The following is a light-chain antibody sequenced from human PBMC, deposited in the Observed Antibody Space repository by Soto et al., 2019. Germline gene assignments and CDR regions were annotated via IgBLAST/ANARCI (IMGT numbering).Light chain of an antibody. CDR3: QQSYSTLYT. CDR2: ATS. V-gene: IGKV1-39*01. J-gene: IGKJ2*01. Sequence: DILMTQSPSSLSASVGDGVTITCRASHNISTYLHWYQQKPGEAPKFLIYATSNLQSWVPSRFSGSGSGTDFTLTINKLQPEDYATYFCQQSYSTLYTFGQGTKLEVK. CDR1: HNISTY.